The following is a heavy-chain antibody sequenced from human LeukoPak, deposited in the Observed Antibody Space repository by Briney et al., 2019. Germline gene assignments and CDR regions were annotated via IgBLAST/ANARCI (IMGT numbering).Heavy chain of an antibody. CDR2: IRSKAYGCTT. D-gene: IGHD1-26*01. Sequence: GRSLRLSCTASGFTFGDYAMSWVRQAPGKGLEWVGFIRSKAYGCTTEYAASVKGRFTISRDDSKSIAYLQMNSLKTEDTAVYYCTRDPRGSYGPDAFDIWGQGTMVTVSS. V-gene: IGHV3-49*04. J-gene: IGHJ3*02. CDR1: GFTFGDYA. CDR3: TRDPRGSYGPDAFDI.